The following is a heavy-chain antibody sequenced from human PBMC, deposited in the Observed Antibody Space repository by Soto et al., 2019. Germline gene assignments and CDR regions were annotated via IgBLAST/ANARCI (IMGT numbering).Heavy chain of an antibody. J-gene: IGHJ4*02. CDR3: ARVGIVLMVYEGPFDY. CDR1: GYTFPSYA. V-gene: IGHV1-3*01. Sequence: ASVKVSCKASGYTFPSYAMHWVRQAPGQRLEWMGWINAGNGNTKYSQKFQGRVTITRDTSASTAYMELSSLRSEDTAVYYCARVGIVLMVYEGPFDYWGQGTLVTVSS. D-gene: IGHD2-8*01. CDR2: INAGNGNT.